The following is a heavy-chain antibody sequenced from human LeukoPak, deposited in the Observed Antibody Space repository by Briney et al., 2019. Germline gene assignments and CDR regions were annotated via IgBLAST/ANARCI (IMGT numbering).Heavy chain of an antibody. Sequence: SGTLSLTCDVSGGYINRTNWWRWVRQSPGQGLEWIGEISLSGHTNYNPSLQSRVTMSLDESKNQVSLDLASVTDANTAVYYCSIESKAFSPPGYWGQGTLVTVSS. D-gene: IGHD4-11*01. CDR2: ISLSGHT. CDR1: GGYINRTNW. CDR3: SIESKAFSPPGY. V-gene: IGHV4-4*02. J-gene: IGHJ4*02.